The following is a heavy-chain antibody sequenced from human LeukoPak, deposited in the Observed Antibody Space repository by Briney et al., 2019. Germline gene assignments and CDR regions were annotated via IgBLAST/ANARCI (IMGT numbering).Heavy chain of an antibody. D-gene: IGHD4-17*01. V-gene: IGHV3-30-3*01. J-gene: IGHJ4*02. CDR1: GFTFSSYA. CDR2: ISYDGSNK. CDR3: ARGPTVTTTPPGY. Sequence: GGSLRLSCAASGFTFSSYAMHWVRQAPGKGLEWVAVISYDGSNKYYADSVKGRFTISRDNSKNTLYLQMNSLRAEDTAVYYCARGPTVTTTPPGYWGQGTLVTVSS.